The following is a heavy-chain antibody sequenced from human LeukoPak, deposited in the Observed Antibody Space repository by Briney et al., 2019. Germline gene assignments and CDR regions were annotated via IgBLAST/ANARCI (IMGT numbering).Heavy chain of an antibody. D-gene: IGHD2-2*01. Sequence: GESLRLSCAASGFTFSGSGMHWVRQAPGKGLEWVAFIRHHGSDKYYADSVKGRFTISRDNSKNTLYLQMNSLRPEDTSVYYCARSPTSWYFDYWGQGTLVTVSS. CDR2: IRHHGSDK. CDR3: ARSPTSWYFDY. CDR1: GFTFSGSG. V-gene: IGHV3-30*02. J-gene: IGHJ4*02.